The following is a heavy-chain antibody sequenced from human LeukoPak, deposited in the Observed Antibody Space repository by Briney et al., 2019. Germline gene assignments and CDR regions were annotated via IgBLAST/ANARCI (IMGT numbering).Heavy chain of an antibody. Sequence: GGSLRLSCAASGFTFSSYGMHWVRQAPGKGLEWVAVISYDGSNKYYADSVKGRFTISRDNSKNTLYLQMNSLRAEDTAVYYCAKDAYAGHGDYVDYWGQGTLVTVSS. J-gene: IGHJ4*02. D-gene: IGHD2-2*01. CDR2: ISYDGSNK. CDR3: AKDAYAGHGDYVDY. V-gene: IGHV3-30*18. CDR1: GFTFSSYG.